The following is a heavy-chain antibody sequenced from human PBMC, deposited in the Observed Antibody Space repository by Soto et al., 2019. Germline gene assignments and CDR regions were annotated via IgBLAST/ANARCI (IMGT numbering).Heavy chain of an antibody. CDR3: AKDLIGDRSGYYRAEYFQH. Sequence: PGGSLRLSCAASGFTFSSYAMSWVRQAPGKGLEWVSAIRGSGGSTYYADSVKCRFTISRDNSKNTLYLQTNSLRAEDTAVYYCAKDLIGDRSGYYRAEYFQHWGQGTLVTVSS. CDR2: IRGSGGST. V-gene: IGHV3-23*01. D-gene: IGHD3-22*01. CDR1: GFTFSSYA. J-gene: IGHJ1*01.